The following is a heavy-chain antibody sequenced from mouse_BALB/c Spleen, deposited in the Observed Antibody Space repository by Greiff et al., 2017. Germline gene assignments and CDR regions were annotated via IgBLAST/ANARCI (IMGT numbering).Heavy chain of an antibody. CDR2: IYPGDGDT. Sequence: QVQLQQSGAELVRPGSSVKISCKASGYAFSRYWMNWVKQRPGQGLEWIGQIYPGDGDTNDNRKFKGKATLTADKSSSTAYMQLSSLTSEDSAVYFCARGITPHYYAMECWGRGTAGTVCS. CDR1: GYAFSRYW. CDR3: ARGITPHYYAMEC. D-gene: IGHD1-1*01. V-gene: IGHV1-80*01. J-gene: IGHJ4*01.